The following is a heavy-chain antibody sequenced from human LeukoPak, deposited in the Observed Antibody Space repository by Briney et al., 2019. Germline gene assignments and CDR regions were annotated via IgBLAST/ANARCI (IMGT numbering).Heavy chain of an antibody. J-gene: IGHJ4*02. CDR3: ATALVDTAMVLGWYFDY. CDR1: GYTLTELS. Sequence: ASVKVSCKVSGYTLTELSMHWVRQAPGKGLEWMGGFDPEDGETIYAQKFQGRVTMTEDTSTDTAYMELSSLRSEDTAVYYCATALVDTAMVLGWYFDYWGQGTLVTVSS. D-gene: IGHD5-18*01. CDR2: FDPEDGET. V-gene: IGHV1-24*01.